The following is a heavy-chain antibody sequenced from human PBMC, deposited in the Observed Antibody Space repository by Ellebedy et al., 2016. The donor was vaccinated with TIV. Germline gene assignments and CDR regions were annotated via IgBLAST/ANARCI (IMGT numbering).Heavy chain of an antibody. CDR2: IWSDGSHT. V-gene: IGHV3-33*01. Sequence: GGSLRLSXAASGFSFSSHGMHWVRQAPGKGLEWVASIWSDGSHTYYPDSVRGRFTISRDNSKNTLFLQMNNLRAEDTAVYYCAREVSSGWYYFDNWGQGALVTVS. CDR1: GFSFSSHG. D-gene: IGHD6-19*01. CDR3: AREVSSGWYYFDN. J-gene: IGHJ4*02.